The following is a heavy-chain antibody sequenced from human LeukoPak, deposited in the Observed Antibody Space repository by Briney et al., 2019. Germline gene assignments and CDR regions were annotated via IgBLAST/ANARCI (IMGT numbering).Heavy chain of an antibody. J-gene: IGHJ3*02. D-gene: IGHD3-10*01. V-gene: IGHV5-51*01. CDR1: GYSFTSYW. CDR3: ARGENYYGSGNGFAFDI. CDR2: IYPGDSDT. Sequence: GESLKISCKGSGYSFTSYWIGWVRHMPGKGLEWMGIIYPGDSDTRYSPSFQGQVTISADKSISTAYLQWSSLKASDTAMYYCARGENYYGSGNGFAFDIWGQGTMVTVSS.